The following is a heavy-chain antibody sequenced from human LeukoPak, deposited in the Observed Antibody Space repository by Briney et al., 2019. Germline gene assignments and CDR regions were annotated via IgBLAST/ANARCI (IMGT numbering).Heavy chain of an antibody. V-gene: IGHV4-4*07. J-gene: IGHJ6*02. CDR3: ARVASSVEDV. CDR2: ISPSGTP. CDR1: GASIKTFY. D-gene: IGHD3-22*01. Sequence: SETLSLTCTVSGASIKTFYWSWIRQPAGKGLEWIGRISPSGTPYYNPSLKSRLTMSVDSSKNQFSPNLSSVTAADTAVYYCARVASSVEDVWGQGTTVTVSS.